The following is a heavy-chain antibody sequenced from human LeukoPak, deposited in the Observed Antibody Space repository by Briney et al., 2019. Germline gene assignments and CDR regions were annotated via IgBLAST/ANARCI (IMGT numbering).Heavy chain of an antibody. D-gene: IGHD4-17*01. V-gene: IGHV4-39*01. CDR2: IYYSGST. Sequence: SETLSLTYTVSGGSISSSSYYWGWIRQPPGKGLEWIGSIYYSGSTYYNPSLKSRVTISVDTSKNQFSLKLSSVTAAGTAVYYCPRHCNDYGDYGERGIYFDYWGQGTLVTVSS. CDR3: PRHCNDYGDYGERGIYFDY. CDR1: GGSISSSSYY. J-gene: IGHJ4*02.